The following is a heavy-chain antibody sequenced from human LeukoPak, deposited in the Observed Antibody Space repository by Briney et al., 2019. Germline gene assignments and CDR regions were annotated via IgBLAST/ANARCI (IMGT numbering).Heavy chain of an antibody. D-gene: IGHD6-19*01. CDR1: GGSFSGYY. J-gene: IGHJ4*02. CDR3: ARHEDSSGFDY. V-gene: IGHV4-59*08. CDR2: IYYSGST. Sequence: SETLSLTCAVYGGSFSGYYWSWIRQPPGKGLEWIGYIYYSGSTNYNPSLKSRVTISVDTSKNQFSLKLSSVTAADTAVYYCARHEDSSGFDYWGQGTLVTVSS.